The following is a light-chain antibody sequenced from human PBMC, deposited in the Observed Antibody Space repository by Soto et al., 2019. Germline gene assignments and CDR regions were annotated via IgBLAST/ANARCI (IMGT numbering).Light chain of an antibody. J-gene: IGKJ5*01. CDR3: QQYNSYPIT. CDR2: KTS. V-gene: IGKV1-5*03. CDR1: QSIGSW. Sequence: DTQMTQSPSTLSASVGDRVTITCRASQSIGSWLAWYQQKPGKAPKLLIYKTSILENGVPSRFSGSGSGTEFTLSISSLQPDDFATYYCQQYNSYPITFGQGTRLEIK.